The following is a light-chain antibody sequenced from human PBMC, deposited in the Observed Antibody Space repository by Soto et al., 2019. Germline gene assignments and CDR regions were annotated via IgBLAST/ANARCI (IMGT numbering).Light chain of an antibody. CDR2: AAS. CDR1: QGISSY. CDR3: QQRNIYSFT. Sequence: IQLTQSPSSLSASVGDRVTITCRASQGISSYLAWYQQKPGKAPKLLIYAASTLQSGVPSRFSGSGSGTDFTLTISSLQPEDCATYYCQQRNIYSFTFGPGTKVDIK. V-gene: IGKV1-9*01. J-gene: IGKJ3*01.